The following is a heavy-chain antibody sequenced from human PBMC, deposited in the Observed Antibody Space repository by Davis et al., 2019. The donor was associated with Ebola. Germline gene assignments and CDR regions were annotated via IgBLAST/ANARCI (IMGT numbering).Heavy chain of an antibody. CDR3: ARDLKQPPPSYYYGMDV. D-gene: IGHD6-13*01. CDR1: GFTFSSYS. J-gene: IGHJ6*02. Sequence: GESLKISCAASGFTFSSYSMNWVRQAPGKGLEWVSYISSSSSTIYYADSVKGRFTISRDDSKSIVYLQMNSLKTEDTAVYYCARDLKQPPPSYYYGMDVWGQGTTVTVSS. CDR2: ISSSSSTI. V-gene: IGHV3-48*01.